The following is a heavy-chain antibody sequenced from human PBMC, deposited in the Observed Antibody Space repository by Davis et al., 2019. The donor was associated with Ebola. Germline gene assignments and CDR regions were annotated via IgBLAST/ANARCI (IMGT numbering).Heavy chain of an antibody. V-gene: IGHV1-18*04. CDR2: ISAYNGNT. CDR3: ALPFGEFYYYGMDV. J-gene: IGHJ6*02. CDR1: GYTFTGYY. D-gene: IGHD3-10*01. Sequence: ASVKVSCKASGYTFTGYYMHWVRQAPGQGLEWMGWISAYNGNTNYAQKLQGRVTMTTDTSTSTAYMELRSLRSDDTAVYYCALPFGEFYYYGMDVWGQGTTVTVSS.